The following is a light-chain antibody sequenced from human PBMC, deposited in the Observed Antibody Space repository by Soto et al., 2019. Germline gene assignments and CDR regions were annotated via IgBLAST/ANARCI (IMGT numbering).Light chain of an antibody. CDR1: QTISSW. J-gene: IGKJ5*01. V-gene: IGKV1-5*03. Sequence: FQMSLSPSNLYGSVRARVGIMCRGSQTISSWLAWYQQKTGTAPKLLIYKASTLTSGVPSRFSGSGSGTEFTLTISSLQADDVATYYCQQFRSFPITFGQGTRLEIK. CDR2: KAS. CDR3: QQFRSFPIT.